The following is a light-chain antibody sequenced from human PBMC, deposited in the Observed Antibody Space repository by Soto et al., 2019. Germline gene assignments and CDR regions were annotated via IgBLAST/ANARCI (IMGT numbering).Light chain of an antibody. CDR1: QSVSSY. J-gene: IGKJ5*01. Sequence: EIVLTLSPATLSLSKGERATLSCRASQSVSSYLAWYQQKPGQAPRLLIYDASNRATGIPARFSGSGSGTDFTLTISSLEPEDFAIYYCQQRSNWPITFGQGTRLEIK. CDR3: QQRSNWPIT. V-gene: IGKV3-11*01. CDR2: DAS.